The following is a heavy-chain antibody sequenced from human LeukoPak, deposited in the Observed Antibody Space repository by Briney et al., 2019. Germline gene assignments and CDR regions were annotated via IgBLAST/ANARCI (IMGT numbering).Heavy chain of an antibody. V-gene: IGHV3-21*01. J-gene: IGHJ6*02. CDR3: ARVVYRGAPSSLHHNYYYYGMDV. CDR1: GFTFSSYS. CDR2: ISSGSTYI. Sequence: GGSLRLSCAASGFTFSSYSMNWVRQAPGKGLEWVSSISSGSTYISYADSVRGRFTISRDNAKNSLYLQMNSLRAEDTAVYYCARVVYRGAPSSLHHNYYYYGMDVWGQGTTVTVSS. D-gene: IGHD3-16*02.